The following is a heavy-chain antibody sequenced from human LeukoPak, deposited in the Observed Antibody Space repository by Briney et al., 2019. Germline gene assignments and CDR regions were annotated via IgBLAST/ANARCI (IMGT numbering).Heavy chain of an antibody. V-gene: IGHV4-34*01. Sequence: SETLSLTCAVYRGSFNNYYWTGVRQTPAKGLDGIGEISHTGDIINYKPSLKSRVTISVDSSKKQFSLRLTSVTAADTGVYYCARVPDITARPCDSWGPGTRVTVS. CDR3: ARVPDITARPCDS. D-gene: IGHD1-1*01. CDR1: RGSFNNYY. J-gene: IGHJ4*02. CDR2: ISHTGDII.